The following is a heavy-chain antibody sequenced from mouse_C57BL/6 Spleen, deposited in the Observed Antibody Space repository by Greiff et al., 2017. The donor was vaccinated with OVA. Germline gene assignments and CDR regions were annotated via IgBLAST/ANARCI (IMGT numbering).Heavy chain of an antibody. CDR1: GYTFTSYG. CDR2: IYPRSGNT. V-gene: IGHV1-81*01. J-gene: IGHJ2*01. Sequence: QLQQSGAELARPGASVKLSCKASGYTFTSYGISWVKQRTGQGLEWIGEIYPRSGNTYYNEKFKGKATLTADKSSSTAYMELRSLTSEDSAVYFCARGITTVPYYFDYWGQGTTLTVSS. D-gene: IGHD1-1*01. CDR3: ARGITTVPYYFDY.